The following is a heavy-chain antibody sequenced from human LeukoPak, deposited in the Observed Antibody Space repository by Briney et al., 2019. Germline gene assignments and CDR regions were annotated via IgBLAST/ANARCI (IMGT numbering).Heavy chain of an antibody. Sequence: GGSLRLSCAASGFTVSNNNMNWVRQAPGKGLEWVSVIYTGGSTYYADSVKGRFTISRDNSKNALFLQMDSLRAEDTAVYYCARDRRTYYYDSTSGMDVWGQGTTVTVSS. CDR2: IYTGGST. CDR1: GFTVSNNN. D-gene: IGHD3-22*01. J-gene: IGHJ6*01. V-gene: IGHV3-53*01. CDR3: ARDRRTYYYDSTSGMDV.